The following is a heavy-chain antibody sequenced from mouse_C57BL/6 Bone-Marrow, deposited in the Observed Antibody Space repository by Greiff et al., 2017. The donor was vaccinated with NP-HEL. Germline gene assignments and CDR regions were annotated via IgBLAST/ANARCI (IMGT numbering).Heavy chain of an antibody. CDR3: ARDTDGYYGEDY. CDR1: GFTFSSYA. Sequence: EVMLVESGGGLVKPGGSLKLSCAASGFTFSSYAMSWVRQTPEKRLEWVATISDGGSYTYYPDNVKGRFTISRDNAKNNLYLQMRHLKSEDTAMYYCARDTDGYYGEDYWGQGTSVTVSS. CDR2: ISDGGSYT. V-gene: IGHV5-4*01. D-gene: IGHD2-3*01. J-gene: IGHJ4*01.